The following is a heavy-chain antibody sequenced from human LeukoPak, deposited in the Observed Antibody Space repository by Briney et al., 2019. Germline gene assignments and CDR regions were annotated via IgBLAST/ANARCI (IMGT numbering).Heavy chain of an antibody. CDR1: GYTFTSYY. Sequence: ASVKVSCKTSGYTFTSYYIHWLRQAPGQRFEWMGWSVPKSGATKYEHFQGRVTMTRDTSISTAYMELSRLTSDDTAVYYCARGNFYDNKGYSPELRYWGQGTLVTVSS. CDR3: ARGNFYDNKGYSPELRY. V-gene: IGHV1-2*02. CDR2: SVPKSGAT. D-gene: IGHD3-10*01. J-gene: IGHJ4*02.